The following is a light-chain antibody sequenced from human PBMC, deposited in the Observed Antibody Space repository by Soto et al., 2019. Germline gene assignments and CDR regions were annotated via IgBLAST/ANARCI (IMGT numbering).Light chain of an antibody. CDR3: QQYDSSPWT. CDR2: GAS. CDR1: QDIRSNY. Sequence: ETVLTQSPGTLSLSPGERATLSCRASQDIRSNYLAWYRQTPGQAPRLLIYGASKRASGIADRFSGSGSGTDITLIISRLESEDFALYYCQQYDSSPWTFGQGTKVEIK. J-gene: IGKJ1*01. V-gene: IGKV3-20*01.